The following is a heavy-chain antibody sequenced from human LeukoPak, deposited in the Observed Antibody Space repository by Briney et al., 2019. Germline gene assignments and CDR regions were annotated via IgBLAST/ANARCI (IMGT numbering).Heavy chain of an antibody. V-gene: IGHV3-48*01. Sequence: PGGALRVSCAPSGVTVSTYDMHWGRQAPGEGPQWIAYFGISGTIYYADSVRGRFTISRDSAKNSLHLEMNSLRVDDTAIYYCAAYGFYPYWGQGTPVTVSS. CDR2: FGISGTI. J-gene: IGHJ4*02. CDR1: GVTVSTYD. CDR3: AAYGFYPY. D-gene: IGHD3-3*01.